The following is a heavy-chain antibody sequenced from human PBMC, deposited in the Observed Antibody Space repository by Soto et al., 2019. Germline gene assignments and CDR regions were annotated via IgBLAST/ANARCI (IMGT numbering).Heavy chain of an antibody. CDR3: ARSSALNYDILTGYYNY. D-gene: IGHD3-9*01. V-gene: IGHV6-1*01. J-gene: IGHJ4*02. CDR2: TYYRSKWYN. Sequence: SQTLSLTCAISGDSVSSNSAAWNWIRQSPSRGLEWLGRTYYRSKWYNDYAVSVKSRITINPDTSKNQFSLQLNSVTPEDTAVYYCARSSALNYDILTGYYNYWGQGTLVTVSS. CDR1: GDSVSSNSAA.